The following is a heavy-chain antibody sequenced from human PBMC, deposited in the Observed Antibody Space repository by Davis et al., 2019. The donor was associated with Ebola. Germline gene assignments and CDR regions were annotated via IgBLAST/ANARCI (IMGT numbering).Heavy chain of an antibody. D-gene: IGHD1-1*01. Sequence: AASVKVSCKASGYTFTSYGISWVRQAPGQGLEWMGWINPHNGNTNYARNVQGRVIMTSDTATTTAYMEVGSLRSDDTAVYYCARAQFPTTSDHWGQGTLVTVSS. J-gene: IGHJ4*02. V-gene: IGHV1-18*01. CDR2: INPHNGNT. CDR3: ARAQFPTTSDH. CDR1: GYTFTSYG.